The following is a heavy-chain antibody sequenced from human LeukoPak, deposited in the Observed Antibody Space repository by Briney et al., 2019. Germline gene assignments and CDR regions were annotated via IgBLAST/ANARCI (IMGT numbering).Heavy chain of an antibody. D-gene: IGHD3-10*01. Sequence: ASVKVSCKASGYTFTSYDINWVRQATGQGLEWMGWMNPNSGNTNYAQKLQGRVTMTTDTSTSTAYMELRSLRSDDTAVYYCARGGPELYFFDYWGQGTLVTVSS. J-gene: IGHJ4*02. CDR2: MNPNSGNT. V-gene: IGHV1-8*01. CDR3: ARGGPELYFFDY. CDR1: GYTFTSYD.